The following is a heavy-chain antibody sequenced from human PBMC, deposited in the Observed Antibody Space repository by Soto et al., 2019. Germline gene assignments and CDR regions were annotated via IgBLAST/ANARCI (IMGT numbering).Heavy chain of an antibody. J-gene: IGHJ5*02. V-gene: IGHV1-69*01. CDR3: ARDGAYCSGGSCYSGPPWFDP. CDR2: IIPIFGTA. D-gene: IGHD2-15*01. Sequence: QVQLVQSGAEVKKPGSSVKVSCKASGGTFSSYAISWVRQAPGQGLEWMGGIIPIFGTANYAQKFQGRVTITADESTSTAYMELSSLRSKDTAVYYCARDGAYCSGGSCYSGPPWFDPWGQGTLVTVSS. CDR1: GGTFSSYA.